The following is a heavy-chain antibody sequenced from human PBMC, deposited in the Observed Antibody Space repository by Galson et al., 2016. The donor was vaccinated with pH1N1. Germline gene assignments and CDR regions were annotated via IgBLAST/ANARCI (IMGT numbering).Heavy chain of an antibody. CDR2: IYLGGSHI. Sequence: SGAEVKKPGESLKISCQGSGYSFRSSWIGWVRQMPGKGLEWMGIIYLGGSHIRYSPSFQGQVTISADKSINIVYLQWSSLKASDTAIYYWARQNDYGDYRGDAFDIWGQGTLVTVSS. CDR1: GYSFRSSW. D-gene: IGHD4-17*01. CDR3: ARQNDYGDYRGDAFDI. V-gene: IGHV5-51*01. J-gene: IGHJ3*02.